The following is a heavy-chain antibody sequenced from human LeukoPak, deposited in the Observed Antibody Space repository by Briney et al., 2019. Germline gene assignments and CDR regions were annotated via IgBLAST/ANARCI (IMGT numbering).Heavy chain of an antibody. Sequence: SETLSLTCTVSGGSISSSSYYWGWIRQPPGKGLEWIGSIYYSGSTYYNPSLKSRVTISVDTSKNQFSLKLSSVTAADTAVYYCARQGVRGVIIDYNWFDPWGQGTLVTVSS. D-gene: IGHD3-10*01. J-gene: IGHJ5*02. CDR2: IYYSGST. V-gene: IGHV4-39*01. CDR3: ARQGVRGVIIDYNWFDP. CDR1: GGSISSSSYY.